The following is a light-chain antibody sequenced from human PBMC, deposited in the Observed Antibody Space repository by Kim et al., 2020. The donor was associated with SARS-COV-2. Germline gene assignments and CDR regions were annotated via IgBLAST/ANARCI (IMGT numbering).Light chain of an antibody. CDR1: SLRSYY. CDR3: NSRDSSGNHLWV. V-gene: IGLV3-19*01. Sequence: SSELPQDPAVSVALGQTVRITCQGDSLRSYYASWYQQKPGQAPVLVIYGKNNRPSGIPDRFSGSSSGNTASLTITGAQAEDEADYYCNSRDSSGNHLWVFGGGTQLTVL. J-gene: IGLJ3*02. CDR2: GKN.